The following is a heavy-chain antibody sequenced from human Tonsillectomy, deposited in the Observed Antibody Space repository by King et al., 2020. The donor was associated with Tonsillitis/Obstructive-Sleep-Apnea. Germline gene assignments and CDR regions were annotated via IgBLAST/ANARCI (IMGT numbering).Heavy chain of an antibody. CDR3: ARGNCTSTSCSMGY. Sequence: VQLVESGGGLVQPGGSLRLSCAASGFTFSSYSMNWVRQAPGKGLEWVSYISSSSSTIYYADSVKGRFTISRDNAKKSLHLQMNSLRDEDTAVYYCARGNCTSTSCSMGYWGQGTLDTVSS. CDR2: ISSSSSTI. D-gene: IGHD2-2*01. CDR1: GFTFSSYS. V-gene: IGHV3-48*02. J-gene: IGHJ4*02.